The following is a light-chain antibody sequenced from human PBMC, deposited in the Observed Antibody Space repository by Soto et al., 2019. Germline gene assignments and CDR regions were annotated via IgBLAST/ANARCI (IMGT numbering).Light chain of an antibody. Sequence: QSVLTQPASVSGSPGQSITISCTGTSSDVGSYNLVSWYQQHPGKAPKLIIYEDSKRPSGVSNRFSGSKSGNTASLTISGLQTEDGADYYCCSYADSSTYVFGTGTKVTV. CDR3: CSYADSSTYV. CDR2: EDS. V-gene: IGLV2-23*01. CDR1: SSDVGSYNL. J-gene: IGLJ1*01.